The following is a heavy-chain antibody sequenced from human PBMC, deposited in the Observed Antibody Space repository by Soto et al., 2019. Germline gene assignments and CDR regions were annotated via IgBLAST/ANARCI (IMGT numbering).Heavy chain of an antibody. J-gene: IGHJ2*01. V-gene: IGHV1-18*04. CDR1: GFSFSTYG. Sequence: QLQLVQSGAEVKNPGASVRVSCKASGFSFSTYGITWVRQAPGQGLEWMGWITASNGNTHYAQNLQGRVTMTTDTSTGTAYMELWRLSSDDTAVYYCARGNSYGSYWYFDLWGRGTLVTVSS. CDR3: ARGNSYGSYWYFDL. CDR2: ITASNGNT. D-gene: IGHD5-18*01.